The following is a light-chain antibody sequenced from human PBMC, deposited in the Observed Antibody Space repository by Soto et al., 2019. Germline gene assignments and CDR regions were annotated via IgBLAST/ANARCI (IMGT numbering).Light chain of an antibody. Sequence: QSVLTQPPSVSGAPGQRVTISCTGSSSNIGAGYDVHWYQQLPGTAPKLLIYGNSNRPSGVPDRLSGSKSGTSASLAITGLQAEDVADYYCQSYDSSLSGWVFGGGTKRTVL. CDR1: SSNIGAGYD. V-gene: IGLV1-40*01. CDR3: QSYDSSLSGWV. CDR2: GNS. J-gene: IGLJ3*02.